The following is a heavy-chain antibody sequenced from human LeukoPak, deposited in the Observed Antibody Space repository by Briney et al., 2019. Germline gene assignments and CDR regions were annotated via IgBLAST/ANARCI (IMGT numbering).Heavy chain of an antibody. Sequence: GGSLRLSCAPSGFTFSSYSMTWVRQAPGKGLEWISYIHDGGSPIYYADSVKGRFTVSRDNAKNSLYLQMNSLRAEDTAVYYCARGGSSWFYYLGQGTLVTVSS. J-gene: IGHJ4*02. CDR1: GFTFSSYS. V-gene: IGHV3-48*01. D-gene: IGHD6-13*01. CDR2: IHDGGSPI. CDR3: ARGGSSWFYY.